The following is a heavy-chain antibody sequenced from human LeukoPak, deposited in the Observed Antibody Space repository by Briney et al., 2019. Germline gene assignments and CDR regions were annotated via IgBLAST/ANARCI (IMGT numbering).Heavy chain of an antibody. J-gene: IGHJ4*02. CDR1: GFTFSMYW. V-gene: IGHV3-7*01. CDR3: AREVFPGGLLTTAFAH. CDR2: INEGGSRE. Sequence: PGGSLRLSCEVSGFTFSMYWMTWVRQAPGEGLEWVANINEGGSREWSVDSLKGRFTISRDNSKNSLYLQMNGLRVEDTAVYYCAREVFPGGLLTTAFAHWGQGALVTVSS. D-gene: IGHD2-8*02.